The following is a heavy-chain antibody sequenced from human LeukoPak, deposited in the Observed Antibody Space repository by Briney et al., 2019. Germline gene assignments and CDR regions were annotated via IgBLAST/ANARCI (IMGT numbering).Heavy chain of an antibody. CDR2: IRYDGSNK. J-gene: IGHJ4*02. Sequence: GGSLRLSCAASGFTFSSYGMHWVRQAPGKGLEWVAFIRYDGSNKYYADSVKGRFTISRDNSKNTLYLQMSSLRAEDTAVYYCAKDAPNYYGLGSYPDYWGQGTLVTVSS. D-gene: IGHD3-10*01. CDR3: AKDAPNYYGLGSYPDY. CDR1: GFTFSSYG. V-gene: IGHV3-30*02.